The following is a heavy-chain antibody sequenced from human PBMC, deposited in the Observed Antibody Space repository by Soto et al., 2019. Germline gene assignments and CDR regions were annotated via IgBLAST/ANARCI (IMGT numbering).Heavy chain of an antibody. V-gene: IGHV4-39*01. CDR3: GKMLVGATGHTDSDS. CDR1: GGSISSSGSY. CDR2: FYYTGGTYST. J-gene: IGHJ4*02. Sequence: NPSETLSLTCTVSGGSISSSGSYWGWVRQPPGKGLEWIVSFYYTGGTYSTYYNPSLKSRVTISVDTPKRQFSLNLRSVTAADTAVYYCGKMLVGATGHTDSDSWGPGTLVTVSS. D-gene: IGHD2-15*01.